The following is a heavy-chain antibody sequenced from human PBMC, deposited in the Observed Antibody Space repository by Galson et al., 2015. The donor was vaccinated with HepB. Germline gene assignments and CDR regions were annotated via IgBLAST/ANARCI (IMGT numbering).Heavy chain of an antibody. CDR2: ISSSSSYI. CDR1: GFTFSSYS. J-gene: IGHJ5*02. V-gene: IGHV3-21*01. Sequence: SLRLSCAASGFTFSSYSMNWVRQAPGKGLEWVSSISSSSSYIYYADSVKGRFTISRDNAKNSLYLQMNSLRAEDTAVYYCARDSGYCSSTSCYFQNWFDPWGQGTLVTVSS. CDR3: ARDSGYCSSTSCYFQNWFDP. D-gene: IGHD2-2*01.